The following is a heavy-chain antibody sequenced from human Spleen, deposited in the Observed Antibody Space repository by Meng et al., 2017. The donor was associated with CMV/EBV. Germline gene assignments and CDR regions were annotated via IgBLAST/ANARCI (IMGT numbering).Heavy chain of an antibody. D-gene: IGHD4-11*01. J-gene: IGHJ5*02. CDR1: FSSYA. Sequence: FSSYAISWMQQAPGQRHGWMRGIIPSFGTANYAQKLQGRVTITTDESTSTAYMELSSLRSEDTAVYYCARDRLGVTTRWFDPWGQGTLVTVSS. CDR3: ARDRLGVTTRWFDP. CDR2: IIPSFGTA. V-gene: IGHV1-69*05.